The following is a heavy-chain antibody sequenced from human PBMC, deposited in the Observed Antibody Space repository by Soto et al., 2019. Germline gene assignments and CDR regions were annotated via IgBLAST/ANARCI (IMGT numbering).Heavy chain of an antibody. J-gene: IGHJ4*02. CDR3: ARDTSGWNYYFDY. CDR2: IYYSGRT. D-gene: IGHD6-19*01. CDR1: GGSISSSSYY. V-gene: IGHV4-39*01. Sequence: PLETLSLTCTVSGGSISSSSYYWGWIRQPPGKGLEWIGSIYYSGRTYYNPSLKSRVTISVDTSKNQFSLKLSSVTAAETAVYYCARDTSGWNYYFDYWGQGCLVTVSS.